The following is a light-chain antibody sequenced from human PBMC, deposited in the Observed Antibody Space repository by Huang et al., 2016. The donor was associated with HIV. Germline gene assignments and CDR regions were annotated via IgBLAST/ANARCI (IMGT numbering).Light chain of an antibody. CDR3: QQYYSIPYT. J-gene: IGKJ2*01. Sequence: DIVMTQSPDSLAVSLGEKATINCKSSQNILYSSNNKNYLAWYQQKAGQPPKLLIYWASNRESGVPDRVSGSGPGTDFTLTISSLQAEDVAVYYCQQYYSIPYTFGQGTKLEIK. CDR1: QNILYSSNNKNY. CDR2: WAS. V-gene: IGKV4-1*01.